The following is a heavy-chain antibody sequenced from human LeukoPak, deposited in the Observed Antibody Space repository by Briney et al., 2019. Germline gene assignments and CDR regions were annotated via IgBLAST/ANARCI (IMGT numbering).Heavy chain of an antibody. D-gene: IGHD6-6*01. J-gene: IGHJ4*02. V-gene: IGHV3-21*01. CDR3: ARLSTSSSSYF. CDR2: ISSSSSYI. CDR1: GFTFSIYS. Sequence: GGSLTLSCAASGFTFSIYSMNWARQAPGKGLEWVSSISSSSSYIYYAHSVKGRFTISRDNAKNSLYLQMNSLRAEDTAVYYCARLSTSSSSYFWGQGTLVTVSS.